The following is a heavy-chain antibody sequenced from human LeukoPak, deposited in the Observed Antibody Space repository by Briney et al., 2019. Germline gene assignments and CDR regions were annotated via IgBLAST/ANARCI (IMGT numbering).Heavy chain of an antibody. CDR1: GFTFSTYD. CDR2: IRTAGDE. D-gene: IGHD3-22*01. Sequence: QPGGSLRLSCAASGFTFSTYDMHWVRHATGRGLEWVSGIRTAGDEYYPGSVKGRFSVSRENAKNSLHPKMNSLRAGDTAVYYCARGANGASGYPFDYWGQGTLVTVSS. CDR3: ARGANGASGYPFDY. V-gene: IGHV3-13*01. J-gene: IGHJ4*02.